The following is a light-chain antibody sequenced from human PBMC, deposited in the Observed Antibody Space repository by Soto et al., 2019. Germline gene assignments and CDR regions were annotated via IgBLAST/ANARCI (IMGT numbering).Light chain of an antibody. Sequence: QSALTQPASVSGSPGQSITISCTGTSSDGGGYNYVSWYQQHPGKAPKLMIYEVSNRPSGVSNRFFGSTSGNTASLTISGLQAEDEAADYCSSYTSSSTLVFGTGTKVTVL. J-gene: IGLJ1*01. V-gene: IGLV2-14*01. CDR3: SSYTSSSTLV. CDR2: EVS. CDR1: SSDGGGYNY.